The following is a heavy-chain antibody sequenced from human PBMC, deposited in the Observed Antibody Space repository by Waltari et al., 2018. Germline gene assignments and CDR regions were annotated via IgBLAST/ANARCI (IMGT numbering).Heavy chain of an antibody. CDR3: ARRRYGIAVAGTFDY. CDR1: GGSFSGYY. CDR2: INHSGST. D-gene: IGHD6-19*01. Sequence: QVQLQQWGAGLLKPSETLSLTCAVYGGSFSGYYWSWIRQPPGKGLEWIGEINHSGSTNYNPSLKSRVTISVDTSKNQFSLKLSSVTAADTAVYYCARRRYGIAVAGTFDYWGQGTLVTVSS. V-gene: IGHV4-34*01. J-gene: IGHJ4*02.